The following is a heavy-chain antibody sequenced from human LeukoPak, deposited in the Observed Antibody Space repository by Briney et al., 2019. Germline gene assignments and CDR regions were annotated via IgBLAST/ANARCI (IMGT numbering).Heavy chain of an antibody. J-gene: IGHJ4*02. CDR3: AKDLDYYDSTGY. CDR1: GFTFRSYG. CDR2: ISYDGSNK. Sequence: PGGSLRLSCAASGFTFRSYGMHWVRQAPGKGLEWVAVISYDGSNKYYADSVKGRFTISRDNSKNTLYLQMNSLRAEDTAVYYCAKDLDYYDSTGYWGQGTLVTVSS. V-gene: IGHV3-30*18. D-gene: IGHD3-22*01.